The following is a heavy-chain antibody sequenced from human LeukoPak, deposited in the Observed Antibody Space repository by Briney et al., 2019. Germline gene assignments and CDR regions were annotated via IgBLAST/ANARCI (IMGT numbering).Heavy chain of an antibody. Sequence: PGGSLKLSCAASVFRFSNDSMLWVRQAPWKGLEWVVGISGTGGSTHYADSVKGRFTISRDNSKNTLYLQMNSLRAEDTAVYYCARNKWGDYTGSDYWGQGTLVTVSS. CDR1: VFRFSNDS. CDR2: ISGTGGST. D-gene: IGHD4-17*01. J-gene: IGHJ4*02. CDR3: ARNKWGDYTGSDY. V-gene: IGHV3-23*01.